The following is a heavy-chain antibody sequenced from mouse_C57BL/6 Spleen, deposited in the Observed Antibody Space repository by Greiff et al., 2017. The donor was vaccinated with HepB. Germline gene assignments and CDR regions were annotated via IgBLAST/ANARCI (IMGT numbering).Heavy chain of an antibody. D-gene: IGHD2-5*01. Sequence: VQLQQSGAELVKPGASVKISCKASGYAFSSYWMNWVKQRPGKGLEWIGQIYPGDGDTNYNGKFKGKATLTADKSSSTAYMKLSSLASEDAAVYFCARGYYSNCETWFAYWGQGTLVTVSA. CDR1: GYAFSSYW. V-gene: IGHV1-80*01. CDR2: IYPGDGDT. CDR3: ARGYYSNCETWFAY. J-gene: IGHJ3*01.